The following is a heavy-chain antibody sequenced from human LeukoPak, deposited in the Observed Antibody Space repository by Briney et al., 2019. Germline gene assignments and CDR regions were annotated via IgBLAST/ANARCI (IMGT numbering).Heavy chain of an antibody. Sequence: GGSLRLSCAASGFTFSTYAMSWVRQAPGKGLEWVSTISGGGGTYTYYADSVKGRFTISRDNSKNTVYLQMNSLRAEDTAVYYCARDLRDHDAFDIWGQGTMVTVSS. CDR2: ISGGGGTYT. CDR3: ARDLRDHDAFDI. D-gene: IGHD5-24*01. J-gene: IGHJ3*02. V-gene: IGHV3-23*01. CDR1: GFTFSTYA.